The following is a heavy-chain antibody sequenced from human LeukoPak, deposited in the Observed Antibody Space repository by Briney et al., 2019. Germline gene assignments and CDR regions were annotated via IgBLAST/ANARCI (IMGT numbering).Heavy chain of an antibody. J-gene: IGHJ6*04. V-gene: IGHV3-53*01. CDR2: IYSSDKT. Sequence: GGSLRLSCAASGITVSTNYMNWVRQAPGKGLEWVSVIYSSDKTNYADSVQGRFTISRDTSKNTVYLQMNSLRGEDTAVYYCAREIGYYFDNHASRLRGRFDVWGTGTTVIVSS. CDR1: GITVSTNY. CDR3: AREIGYYFDNHASRLRGRFDV. D-gene: IGHD3-22*01.